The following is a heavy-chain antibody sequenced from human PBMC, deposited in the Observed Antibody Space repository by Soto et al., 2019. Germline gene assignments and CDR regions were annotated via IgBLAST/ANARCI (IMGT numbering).Heavy chain of an antibody. Sequence: PSETLSLTCTVSGGSVSSGSYYWSWIRQPPGKGLDWIGYIYSSGSTNYNPSLKSRVTISVDTSKNQFSLKLSSVTAADTAVYYCAREDPAVPRAFGSWGQGTLVTVSS. CDR3: AREDPAVPRAFGS. J-gene: IGHJ5*01. CDR2: IYSSGST. D-gene: IGHD5-18*01. CDR1: GGSVSSGSYY. V-gene: IGHV4-61*01.